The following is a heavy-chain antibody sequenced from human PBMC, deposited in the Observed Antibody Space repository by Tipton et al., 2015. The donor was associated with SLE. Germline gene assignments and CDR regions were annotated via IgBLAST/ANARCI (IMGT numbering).Heavy chain of an antibody. J-gene: IGHJ4*02. D-gene: IGHD3-3*01. CDR1: GGSFSGYY. CDR2: INHSGST. CDR3: ATDYDFWSGYLSY. Sequence: LRLSCAVYGGSFSGYYWSWIRQPPGKGLEWIGEINHSGSTNYNPSLKSRVTISVDTSKNQFSLKLSSVTAADTAVYYCATDYDFWSGYLSYWGQGPLVTVSS. V-gene: IGHV4-34*01.